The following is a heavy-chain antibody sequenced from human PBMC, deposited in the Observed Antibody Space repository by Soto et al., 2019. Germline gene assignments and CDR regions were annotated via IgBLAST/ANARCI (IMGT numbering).Heavy chain of an antibody. V-gene: IGHV1-2*02. CDR3: SRVVIVTAPRGCFDH. CDR1: GYTFTGYY. D-gene: IGHD2-15*01. CDR2: INPNSVGT. J-gene: IGHJ5*02. Sequence: ASVKVSCKASGYTFTGYYMHWVRQAPGQGLEWMGLINPNSVGTNYAQKFQGRVTMTRDTSISTAYMELCSLISDHTALYYFSRVVIVTAPRGCFDHWVQGPLVTVSS.